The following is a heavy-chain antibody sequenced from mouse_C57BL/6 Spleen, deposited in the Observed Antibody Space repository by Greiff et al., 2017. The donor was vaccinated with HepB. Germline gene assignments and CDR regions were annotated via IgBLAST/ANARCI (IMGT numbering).Heavy chain of an antibody. D-gene: IGHD1-1*01. J-gene: IGHJ4*01. Sequence: QVQLKQSGPELVKPGASVKISCKASGYAFSSSWMNWVKQRPGKGLEWIGRIYPGDGDTNYNGKFKGKATLTADKSSSTAYMQLSSLTSEDSAVYFCASDYYYGSSFYAMDYWGQGTSVTVSS. CDR1: GYAFSSSW. CDR3: ASDYYYGSSFYAMDY. CDR2: IYPGDGDT. V-gene: IGHV1-82*01.